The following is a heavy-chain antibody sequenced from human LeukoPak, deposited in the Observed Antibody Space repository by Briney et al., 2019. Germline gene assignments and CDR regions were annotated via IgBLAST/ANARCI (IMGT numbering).Heavy chain of an antibody. V-gene: IGHV4-61*10. Sequence: PSETLSLTCTVSGGSISSDSYYWSWIRQPAGKGLEWIGEINHSGSTNYNPSLKSRVTISVDTSKNQFSLKLSSVTAADTAVYYCARGREYYFDYWGQGTLVTVSS. J-gene: IGHJ4*02. CDR1: GGSISSDSYY. CDR2: INHSGST. CDR3: ARGREYYFDY.